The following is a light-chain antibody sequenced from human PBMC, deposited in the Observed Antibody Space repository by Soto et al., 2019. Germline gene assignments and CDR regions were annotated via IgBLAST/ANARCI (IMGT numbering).Light chain of an antibody. V-gene: IGKV1-5*03. J-gene: IGKJ1*01. CDR2: KAS. CDR3: QQYNDYSWT. CDR1: QSIGIW. Sequence: IQMTQSPSTLSASVGDRVAITCRASQSIGIWLAWYHQKPGKAPRFLIYKASSLESGVPSRFSGSGYGTEFTLIISSLQPDDFATSSCQQYNDYSWTFGKGTKVAIK.